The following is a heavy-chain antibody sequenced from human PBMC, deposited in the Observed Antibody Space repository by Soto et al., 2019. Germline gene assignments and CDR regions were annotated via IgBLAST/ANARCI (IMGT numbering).Heavy chain of an antibody. CDR3: ARVPPGGYSGYDSAFDI. J-gene: IGHJ3*02. CDR2: INPAGNVQ. D-gene: IGHD5-12*01. V-gene: IGHV3-7*03. CDR1: GFTFSSYS. Sequence: GGSLRLSCAASGFTFSSYSMNWVRQAPGKGLEWVSNINPAGNVQQYADSVKERFTISRDNAKNSLYLQMNSLRAEDTALYYCARVPPGGYSGYDSAFDIWGQGTMVTVSS.